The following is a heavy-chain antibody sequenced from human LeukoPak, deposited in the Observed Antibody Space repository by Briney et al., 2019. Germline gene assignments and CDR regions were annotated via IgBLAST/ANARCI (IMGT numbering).Heavy chain of an antibody. Sequence: KPGGSLRLSCAASGFTFSSYSMNWVRQAPGKGLEWVSSISSSSSYIYYADSVKGRFTISRDNAKNTLYLQMNSLRAEDTAVYYCARGSYYYDSSGLTNAFDIWGQGTMVTVSS. D-gene: IGHD3-22*01. CDR3: ARGSYYYDSSGLTNAFDI. J-gene: IGHJ3*02. CDR2: ISSSSSYI. CDR1: GFTFSSYS. V-gene: IGHV3-21*01.